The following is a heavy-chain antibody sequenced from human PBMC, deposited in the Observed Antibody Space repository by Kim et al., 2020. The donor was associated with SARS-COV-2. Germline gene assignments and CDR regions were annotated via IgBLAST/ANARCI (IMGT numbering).Heavy chain of an antibody. CDR3: ARDISGDGGFTLGY. Sequence: NPRLTSRVTISVNTSKNQFSRMLSAVTAADTAVYYCARDISGDGGFTLGYWGQGTLVTVSS. J-gene: IGHJ4*02. D-gene: IGHD2-15*01. V-gene: IGHV4-59*01.